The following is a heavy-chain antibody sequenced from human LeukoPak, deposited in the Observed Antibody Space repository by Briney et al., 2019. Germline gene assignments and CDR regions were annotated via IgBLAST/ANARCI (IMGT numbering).Heavy chain of an antibody. CDR2: INHSGST. CDR1: GGSFSGYY. CDR3: ARHDTSRGWDVDY. Sequence: PSETLSLTCAVYGGSFSGYYWSWIRQPPGKGLEWIGEINHSGSTNYNPSLKSRVTISVDTSKNQFSLKLSSVTAADTAVYYCARHDTSRGWDVDYWGQGTLVTVSS. V-gene: IGHV4-34*01. J-gene: IGHJ4*02. D-gene: IGHD6-19*01.